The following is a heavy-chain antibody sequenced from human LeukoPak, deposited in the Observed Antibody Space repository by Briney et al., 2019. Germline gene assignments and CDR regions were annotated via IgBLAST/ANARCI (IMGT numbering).Heavy chain of an antibody. CDR3: ARERYSPGDDAFDL. D-gene: IGHD6-13*01. CDR2: ITSNGRNT. V-gene: IGHV3-64*01. Sequence: PGGSLRLSCAASPFTFISYSMHWVRQAPGKGLEYVSGITSNGRNTYYANSVKGRFTISRDNSKNTVYLQMGSLRPEDMAVYYCARERYSPGDDAFDLWGQGTMVTASS. J-gene: IGHJ3*01. CDR1: PFTFISYS.